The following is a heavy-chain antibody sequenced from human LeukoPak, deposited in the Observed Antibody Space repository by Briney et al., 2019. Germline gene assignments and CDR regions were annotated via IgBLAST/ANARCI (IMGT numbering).Heavy chain of an antibody. CDR2: IYYSGST. V-gene: IGHV4-59*01. CDR1: GGSISSYY. Sequence: NPSGTLSLTCTVSGGSISSYYWSWIRQPPGKGLEWIGYIYYSGSTNYNPSLKSRVTISVDTSKNQFSLKLSSVTAADTAVYYCASGYSYGFDYWGQGTLVTVSS. D-gene: IGHD5-18*01. CDR3: ASGYSYGFDY. J-gene: IGHJ4*02.